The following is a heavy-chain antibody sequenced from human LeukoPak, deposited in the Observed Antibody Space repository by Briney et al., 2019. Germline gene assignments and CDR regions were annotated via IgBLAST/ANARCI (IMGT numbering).Heavy chain of an antibody. J-gene: IGHJ2*01. D-gene: IGHD6-19*01. V-gene: IGHV4-34*01. CDR2: INHSGST. Sequence: SETLSPTCAVYGGSFSGYYWSWIRQPPGKGLEWIGEINHSGSTNYNPSLKSRVTISVDTSKNQFSLRLSSVTAADTAVYYCARVLEGSSGQHWYFDLWGRGTLATVSS. CDR1: GGSFSGYY. CDR3: ARVLEGSSGQHWYFDL.